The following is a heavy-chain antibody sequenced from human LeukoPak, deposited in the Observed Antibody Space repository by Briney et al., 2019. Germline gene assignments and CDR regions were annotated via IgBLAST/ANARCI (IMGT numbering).Heavy chain of an antibody. V-gene: IGHV4-61*08. D-gene: IGHD5-18*01. Sequence: SETLSLTCTVSGGSISSGGYYWSWIRQHPGKGLEWIGYIYYSGSTNYNPSLKSRVTISVDTSKNQFSLKLSSVTAADTAVYYCARVVDTAEVWFDPWGQGTLVTVSS. J-gene: IGHJ5*02. CDR3: ARVVDTAEVWFDP. CDR2: IYYSGST. CDR1: GGSISSGGYY.